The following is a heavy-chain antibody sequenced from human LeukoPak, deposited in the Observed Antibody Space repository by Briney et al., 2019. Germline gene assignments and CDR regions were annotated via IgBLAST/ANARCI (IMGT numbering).Heavy chain of an antibody. Sequence: GGSLRLSCAASGFTFSSYGIHWVRQAPGKGLEWVSYISSSGSTIYYADSVKGRFTISRDNAKNSLYLQMNSLRAEDTAVYYCAELGITMIGGVWGKGTTVTISP. D-gene: IGHD3-10*02. J-gene: IGHJ6*04. CDR3: AELGITMIGGV. CDR2: ISSSGSTI. CDR1: GFTFSSYG. V-gene: IGHV3-48*03.